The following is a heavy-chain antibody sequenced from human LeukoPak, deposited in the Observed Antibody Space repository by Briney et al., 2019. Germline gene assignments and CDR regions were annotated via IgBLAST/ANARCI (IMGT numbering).Heavy chain of an antibody. CDR2: MSGRGGRT. V-gene: IGHV3-23*01. D-gene: IGHD5-12*01. Sequence: GGSLRLSCAASGFTFSNYAMSWVRQAPGKGLEWVSAMSGRGGRTFYADSVKGRFTISRDNSKNTLYLQMNSLRAEDTAVYYCAKAREGFTVATTIDYWGQGTLVTASS. CDR1: GFTFSNYA. J-gene: IGHJ4*02. CDR3: AKAREGFTVATTIDY.